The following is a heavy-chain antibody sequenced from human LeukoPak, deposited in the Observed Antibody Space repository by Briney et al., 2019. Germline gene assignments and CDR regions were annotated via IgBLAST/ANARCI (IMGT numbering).Heavy chain of an antibody. Sequence: ASVKVSCKASGYTFTNYGVSWVRQAPGQGLEWMGWISAYNGYTNYAQKFQFRVTMTTDTSTSTAYMELRSLTSDDTAVYYCARGIGGSSWSIRYYYYMDVWGKGTTVTVSS. CDR3: ARGIGGSSWSIRYYYYMDV. CDR2: ISAYNGYT. D-gene: IGHD6-13*01. V-gene: IGHV1-18*01. J-gene: IGHJ6*03. CDR1: GYTFTNYG.